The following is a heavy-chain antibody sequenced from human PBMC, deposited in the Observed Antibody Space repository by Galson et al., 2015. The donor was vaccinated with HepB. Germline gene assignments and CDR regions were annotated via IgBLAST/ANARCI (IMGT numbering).Heavy chain of an antibody. CDR2: INAGNGNT. J-gene: IGHJ5*02. Sequence: SVKVSCKASGSTFTSYAMHWVRQAPGQRLEWMGWINAGNGNTKYSQKFQGRVTITRDTSASTAYMELSSLRSEDTAVYYCARVGVGYDFWSGYSNWFDPWGQGTLVTVSS. V-gene: IGHV1-3*01. CDR3: ARVGVGYDFWSGYSNWFDP. D-gene: IGHD3-3*01. CDR1: GSTFTSYA.